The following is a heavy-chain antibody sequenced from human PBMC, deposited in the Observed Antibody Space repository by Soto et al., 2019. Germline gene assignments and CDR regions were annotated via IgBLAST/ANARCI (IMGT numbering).Heavy chain of an antibody. D-gene: IGHD3-16*02. Sequence: PSETLSLTCTVSGGSISSYYWSWIRQPPGKGLDWFGYIYYSGSTNYNPSFKSRVTISVDTSKNQFSLKLSFVTAADTAVYYCARLGAYDYIWGSYRPNRFDYWGQGTLVTVSS. CDR2: IYYSGST. CDR3: ARLGAYDYIWGSYRPNRFDY. J-gene: IGHJ4*02. CDR1: GGSISSYY. V-gene: IGHV4-59*08.